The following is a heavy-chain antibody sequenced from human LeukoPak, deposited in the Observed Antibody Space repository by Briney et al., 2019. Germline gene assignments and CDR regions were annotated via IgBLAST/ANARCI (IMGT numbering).Heavy chain of an antibody. D-gene: IGHD1-26*01. V-gene: IGHV1-8*01. CDR1: AYTFTSHD. CDR2: MKPNSGNT. CDR3: ATSSGSYSPFDY. J-gene: IGHJ4*02. Sequence: ASVKVSCKAPAYTFTSHDINWVRQATGQGLEWMGWMKPNSGNTDHAQKFQGRLTMTRNTSISTAYMELRSLSSEDTAVYYSATSSGSYSPFDYWGQGTLVTVSS.